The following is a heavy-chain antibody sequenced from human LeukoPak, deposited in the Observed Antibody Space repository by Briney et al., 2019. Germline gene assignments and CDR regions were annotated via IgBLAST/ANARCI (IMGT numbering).Heavy chain of an antibody. CDR2: ISSSGSTI. V-gene: IGHV3-48*03. D-gene: IGHD3-10*02. CDR1: GFTFSNYE. Sequence: LTGGSLRLSCAASGFTFSNYEMNWVRQAPGKGLEWVSYISSSGSTIHYADSVKGRFTISRDNAKNSLYLQMNSLRAEDTAVYYCAELGITMIGGVWGKGTTVTISS. CDR3: AELGITMIGGV. J-gene: IGHJ6*04.